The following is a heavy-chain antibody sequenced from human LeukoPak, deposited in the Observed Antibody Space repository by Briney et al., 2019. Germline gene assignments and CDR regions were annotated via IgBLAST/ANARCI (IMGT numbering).Heavy chain of an antibody. CDR1: GFTFSSYS. Sequence: GGSLRLSCAASGFTFSSYSMNWVRQAPGKGLEWVAFIRYDGSNKYYADSVKGRFTISRDNSKNTLYLQMNSLRAEDTAVYYCAKDIAVAENWFDPWGQGTLVTVSS. CDR3: AKDIAVAENWFDP. CDR2: IRYDGSNK. V-gene: IGHV3-30*02. J-gene: IGHJ5*02. D-gene: IGHD6-19*01.